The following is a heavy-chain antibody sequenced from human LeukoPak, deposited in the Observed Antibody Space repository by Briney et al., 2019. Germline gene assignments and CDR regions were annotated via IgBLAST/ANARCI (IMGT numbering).Heavy chain of an antibody. CDR2: IYSGGRT. CDR3: ARAVGGYDLTFDY. V-gene: IGHV3-53*01. CDR1: GFTVSSNY. J-gene: IGHJ4*02. Sequence: GGSLRLSCAASGFTVSSNYMSWVRQAPGKGLEWVSVIYSGGRTYYADSVKGRFTISRDKSKNTLYLQMNSLRAEDTAVYYCARAVGGYDLTFDYWGQGTLVTVSS. D-gene: IGHD5-12*01.